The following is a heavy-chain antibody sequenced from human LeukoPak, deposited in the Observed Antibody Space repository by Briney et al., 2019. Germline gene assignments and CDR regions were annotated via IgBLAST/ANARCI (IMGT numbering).Heavy chain of an antibody. V-gene: IGHV4-61*02. J-gene: IGHJ4*02. CDR3: ARDGSSSFL. CDR1: GGSISSGSYY. D-gene: IGHD2-2*01. Sequence: SQTLSLTCTVSGGSISSGSYYWSWIRQPAGKGLEWIGRIYTSGSTNYNPSLKSRVTISVDTSKNQFSLKLSSVTAADTAVYYCARDGSSSFLWGQGTPVTVSS. CDR2: IYTSGST.